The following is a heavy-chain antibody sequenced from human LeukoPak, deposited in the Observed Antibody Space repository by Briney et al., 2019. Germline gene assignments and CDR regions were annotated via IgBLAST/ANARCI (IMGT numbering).Heavy chain of an antibody. CDR2: IWYDGSNK. CDR1: GFTFSSYG. CDR3: ARDSRFLEWLPSLFDY. Sequence: GGSLRLSCAASGFTFSSYGMHWVRQAPGKGLEWVAVIWYDGSNKYYADSVKGRFTISRDNSKNTLYLQMNSLRAEDTAVYYCARDSRFLEWLPSLFDYWGQGTLVTVSS. V-gene: IGHV3-33*01. J-gene: IGHJ4*02. D-gene: IGHD3-3*01.